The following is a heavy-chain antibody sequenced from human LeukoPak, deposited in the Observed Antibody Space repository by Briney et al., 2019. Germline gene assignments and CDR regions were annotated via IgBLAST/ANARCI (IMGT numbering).Heavy chain of an antibody. CDR2: IYYSGST. D-gene: IGHD5-24*01. CDR1: SASISTYY. CDR3: ARVKDGYNYYAFDI. Sequence: SETLSLTCTVSSASISTYYWSWIRQPPGKGLEWIGYIYYSGSTNYNPSLKSRVTISVDTSKNQFSLKLSSVTAADTAVYYCARVKDGYNYYAFDIWGQGTMVTVSS. J-gene: IGHJ3*02. V-gene: IGHV4-59*01.